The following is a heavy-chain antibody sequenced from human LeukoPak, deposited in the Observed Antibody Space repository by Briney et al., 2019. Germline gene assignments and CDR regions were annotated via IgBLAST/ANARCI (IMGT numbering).Heavy chain of an antibody. V-gene: IGHV3-53*01. CDR2: IYSGGST. CDR3: ARDAFDI. J-gene: IGHJ3*02. CDR1: GFTFNNYA. Sequence: PGGSLRLSCAASGFTFNNYAMNWVRQAPGKGLEWVSVIYSGGSTYYADSVKGRFTISRDNSKNTLYLQMNSLRAEDTAVYYCARDAFDIWGQGTMVTVSS.